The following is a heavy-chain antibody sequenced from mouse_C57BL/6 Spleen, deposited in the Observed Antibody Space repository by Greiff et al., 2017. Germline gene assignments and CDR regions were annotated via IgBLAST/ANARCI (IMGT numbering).Heavy chain of an antibody. CDR1: GYAFSSYW. J-gene: IGHJ2*01. Sequence: VQRVESGAELVKPGASVKISCKASGYAFSSYWMNWVKQRPGKGLEWIGQIYPGDGDTNYNGKFKGKATLTADKSSSTAYMQLSSLTSEDSAVYFCARWGGYDEGYYLDYWGQGTTLTVSS. CDR3: ARWGGYDEGYYLDY. D-gene: IGHD2-2*01. CDR2: IYPGDGDT. V-gene: IGHV1-80*01.